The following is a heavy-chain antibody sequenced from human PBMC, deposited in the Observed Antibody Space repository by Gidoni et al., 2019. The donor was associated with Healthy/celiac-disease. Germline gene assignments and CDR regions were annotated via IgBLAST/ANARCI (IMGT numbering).Heavy chain of an antibody. D-gene: IGHD5-12*01. V-gene: IGHV1-2*04. CDR1: GYTFTGYY. CDR3: ARDERGYSGYDYAYYYYGMDV. J-gene: IGHJ6*02. Sequence: QVQLVQSGAEVKKPGASVKVSCKASGYTFTGYYMHWVRQAPGQGLEWMGWINPNSGGTNYAQKVQGWVTMTRDTSISTAYMELSRLRSDDTAVYYCARDERGYSGYDYAYYYYGMDVWGQGTTVTVSS. CDR2: INPNSGGT.